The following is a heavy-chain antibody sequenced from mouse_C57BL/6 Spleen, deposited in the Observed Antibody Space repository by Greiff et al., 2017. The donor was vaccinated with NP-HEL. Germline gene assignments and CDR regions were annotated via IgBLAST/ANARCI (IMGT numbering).Heavy chain of an antibody. Sequence: VQLQQSGAELVRPGASVTLSCKASCYTFTDYEMHWVKQTPVHGLEWIGAIDPETGGTAYNQKFKGKAILTADKSSSTAYMELRSLTSEDSAVYYCTSRYYYGSSYGYWGQGTTLTVSS. CDR1: CYTFTDYE. V-gene: IGHV1-15*01. J-gene: IGHJ2*01. CDR2: IDPETGGT. D-gene: IGHD1-1*01. CDR3: TSRYYYGSSYGY.